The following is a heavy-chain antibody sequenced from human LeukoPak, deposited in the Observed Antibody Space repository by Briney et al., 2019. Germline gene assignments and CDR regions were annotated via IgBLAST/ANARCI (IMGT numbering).Heavy chain of an antibody. CDR2: IKQDGSEK. V-gene: IGHV3-7*01. Sequence: WGSLRLSCAASGFTFSNYWMSWVRQTPGKGLEWVANIKQDGSEKYYVDSVKGRFTISRDNAKNSLYLQMNSLRAEDTAVYYCARDLYYYDSGSRAGIVYWGQGSLVTVSS. CDR3: ARDLYYYDSGSRAGIVY. CDR1: GFTFSNYW. D-gene: IGHD3-10*01. J-gene: IGHJ4*02.